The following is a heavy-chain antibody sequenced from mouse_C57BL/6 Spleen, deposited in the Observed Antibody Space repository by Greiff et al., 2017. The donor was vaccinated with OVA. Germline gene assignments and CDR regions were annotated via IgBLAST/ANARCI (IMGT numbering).Heavy chain of an antibody. CDR2: IDPSDSYT. CDR3: ARRRDSNCWYFDV. D-gene: IGHD2-5*01. Sequence: QVQLQQPGAELVMPGASVKLSCKASGYTFTSYWMHWVKQRPGQGLEWIGEIDPSDSYTNYNQKFKGKSTLTVDKSSSTAYMQLSSLTSEDSAVYDCARRRDSNCWYFDVWGTGTTVTVSS. J-gene: IGHJ1*03. CDR1: GYTFTSYW. V-gene: IGHV1-69*01.